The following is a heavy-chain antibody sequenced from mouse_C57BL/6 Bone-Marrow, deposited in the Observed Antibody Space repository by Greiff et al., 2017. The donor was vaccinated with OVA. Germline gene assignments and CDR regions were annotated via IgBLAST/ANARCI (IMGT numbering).Heavy chain of an antibody. J-gene: IGHJ3*01. CDR3: ARGAY. CDR1: GYTFSTYW. CDR2: IYPGDGDT. V-gene: IGHV1-80*01. Sequence: QAHVKQSGAELVKPGASVKISCKASGYTFSTYWMNWVKQRPGKGLEWIGQIYPGDGDTNYNGKFKGKATLTADKSSSTAYMQLSSLTSADSAVYFCARGAYWGQGTLVTVSS.